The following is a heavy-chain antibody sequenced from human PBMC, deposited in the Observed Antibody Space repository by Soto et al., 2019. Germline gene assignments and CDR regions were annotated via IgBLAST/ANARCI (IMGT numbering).Heavy chain of an antibody. CDR3: AKEWVYDSSGWSFDY. D-gene: IGHD3-22*01. Sequence: QVQLVESGGGVVQPGRSLRLSCAASGFTFSSCGMHWVRQAPGKGLEWVAVISNDGSTKYYADSVKGRFTISRDNSKNTLYLQMNSLRAEDTAVYYCAKEWVYDSSGWSFDYWGQGTLVTVSS. J-gene: IGHJ4*02. CDR1: GFTFSSCG. V-gene: IGHV3-30*18. CDR2: ISNDGSTK.